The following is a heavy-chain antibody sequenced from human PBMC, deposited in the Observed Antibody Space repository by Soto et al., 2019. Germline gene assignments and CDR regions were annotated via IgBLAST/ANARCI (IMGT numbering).Heavy chain of an antibody. Sequence: SETLSLTCTVSGGSISSYYWSWIRQPPGKGLEWIGYIYYSGSTNYNPSLKSRVTISVDTSKNQFSLKLSSVTAADTAVYYCASGTTEYSGYDWVGYPAIDYWGQGTLVTVSS. J-gene: IGHJ4*02. CDR1: GGSISSYY. V-gene: IGHV4-59*08. CDR2: IYYSGST. CDR3: ASGTTEYSGYDWVGYPAIDY. D-gene: IGHD5-12*01.